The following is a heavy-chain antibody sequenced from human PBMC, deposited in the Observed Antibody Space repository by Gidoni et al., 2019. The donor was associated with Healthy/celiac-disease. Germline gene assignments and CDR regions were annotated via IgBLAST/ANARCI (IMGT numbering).Heavy chain of an antibody. Sequence: EVQLVETGGGLIKPGGSLRLSCSASGFTVSSTYMSWVRQAPGKGLEWVSVIYSGGSTYYADSVKGRFTISRDNSKNTLYLQMNSLRAEDTAVYYCARQDYGDYGFYFDYWGQGTLVTVSS. V-gene: IGHV3-53*02. CDR2: IYSGGST. CDR3: ARQDYGDYGFYFDY. CDR1: GFTVSSTY. J-gene: IGHJ4*02. D-gene: IGHD4-17*01.